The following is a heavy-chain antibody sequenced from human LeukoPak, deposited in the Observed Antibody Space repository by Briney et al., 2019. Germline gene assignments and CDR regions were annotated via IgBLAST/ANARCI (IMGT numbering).Heavy chain of an antibody. J-gene: IGHJ4*02. V-gene: IGHV4-39*01. CDR2: MYYSGST. CDR1: GGSISSRSYY. CDR3: ASVVDSSLSDGY. D-gene: IGHD2-2*01. Sequence: SETLSLTCTVSGGSISSRSYYWGWIRQPPGKGLEWIGSMYYSGSTYYSPSLKSRVTISVDMSKKQISLRLRAVTAADTAVYYCASVVDSSLSDGYWGQGTLVTVSS.